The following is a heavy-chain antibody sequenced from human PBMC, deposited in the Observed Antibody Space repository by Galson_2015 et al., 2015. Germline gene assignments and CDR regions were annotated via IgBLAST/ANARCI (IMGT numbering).Heavy chain of an antibody. V-gene: IGHV4-34*01. CDR3: ARDRPGKTNWFDP. CDR1: GGSLSGYY. D-gene: IGHD3-10*01. CDR2: INHSGST. J-gene: IGHJ5*02. Sequence: ETLSLTCAVYGGSLSGYYWTWIRQPPGKGLEWIGEINHSGSTNYNPSLKSRVTISVDTSKNQFSLKLSSVTAADTAVYYCARDRPGKTNWFDPWGQGTLGTVSS.